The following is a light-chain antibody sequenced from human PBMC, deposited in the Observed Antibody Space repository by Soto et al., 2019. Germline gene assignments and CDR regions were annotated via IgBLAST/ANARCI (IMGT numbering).Light chain of an antibody. CDR2: KTS. V-gene: IGKV1-5*03. Sequence: DIQMTQSPSTLSAAVGERVTITCRASQSISTSLAWYQQKPGKAPMLLIYKTSSLQGGVPSRFSGSGSGTEFTLTISSLQPDDLATYYCQQYYAYPQTFGQGNKVEIK. J-gene: IGKJ1*01. CDR1: QSISTS. CDR3: QQYYAYPQT.